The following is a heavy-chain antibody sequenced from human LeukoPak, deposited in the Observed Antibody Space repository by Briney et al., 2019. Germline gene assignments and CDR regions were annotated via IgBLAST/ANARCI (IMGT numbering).Heavy chain of an antibody. J-gene: IGHJ6*03. CDR2: FDPEDGET. CDR1: GYTLTELF. Sequence: GASVKVSCKVSGYTLTELFMHWVRQAPGKGLEWMGGFDPEDGETIYAQKFQGRVTMTEDTSTDTAYMELSSLRSEDTAVYYCATGGGLQKGYYYYMDVWGKGTTVTVSS. D-gene: IGHD3-16*01. CDR3: ATGGGLQKGYYYYMDV. V-gene: IGHV1-24*01.